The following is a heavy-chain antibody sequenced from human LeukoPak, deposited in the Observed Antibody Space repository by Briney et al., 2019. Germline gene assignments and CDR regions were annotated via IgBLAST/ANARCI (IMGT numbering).Heavy chain of an antibody. CDR3: ARGQKRYYYDSSGYPLKS. CDR1: GGSFSGYY. Sequence: SETLSLTCSVHGGSFSGYYWSWIRQPPAHGLEWIGEVNHSGSTNYNPSLKSRVTISVDTSKNQFSLKLSSVTAADTAVYYCARGQKRYYYDSSGYPLKSWGQGTLVTVSS. V-gene: IGHV4-34*01. D-gene: IGHD3-22*01. CDR2: VNHSGST. J-gene: IGHJ4*02.